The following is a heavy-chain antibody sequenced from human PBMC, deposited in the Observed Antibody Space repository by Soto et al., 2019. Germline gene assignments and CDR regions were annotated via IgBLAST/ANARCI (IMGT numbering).Heavy chain of an antibody. J-gene: IGHJ4*02. CDR1: GFSLSTRGVG. D-gene: IGHD6-19*01. Sequence: QITLKESGPTLVKPTQTLTLTCTFSGFSLSTRGVGVGWIRQPPGKALEWLALIYWDDDKRYSPSLRSRLTITQNTSKNQVVLTMTNMDPVDTATYYGAHDSSGWYGFDYWGQGTLVTVSS. V-gene: IGHV2-5*02. CDR2: IYWDDDK. CDR3: AHDSSGWYGFDY.